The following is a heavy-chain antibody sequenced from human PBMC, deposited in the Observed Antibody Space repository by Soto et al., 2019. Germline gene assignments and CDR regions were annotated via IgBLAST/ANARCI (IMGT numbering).Heavy chain of an antibody. CDR3: AKDTAMVTRYFDY. CDR1: GFTFSSYG. J-gene: IGHJ4*02. Sequence: QVQLVESGGGVVQPGRSLRLSCAASGFTFSSYGMHWVRQAPGEGLEWVAVISYDGSNKYYGDSVKGRFTISRDNPRDTLYLQMNSLRAEDTAVYYCAKDTAMVTRYFDYWGQGTLVTVSS. CDR2: ISYDGSNK. V-gene: IGHV3-30*18. D-gene: IGHD5-18*01.